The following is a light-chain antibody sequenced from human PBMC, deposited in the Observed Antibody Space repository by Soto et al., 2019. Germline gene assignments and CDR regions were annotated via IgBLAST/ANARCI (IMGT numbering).Light chain of an antibody. CDR1: QRVSSSY. J-gene: IGKJ5*01. V-gene: IGKV3-20*01. CDR3: QLFGGIPFT. Sequence: EIVLTKYTGAVSLSRGEGGTLSWRVTQRVSSSYIAWYQQRPGQTPSLLIYGASTRATGIPDRFSGSGSGTHFTLTISSLEPGDFAVYYCQLFGGIPFTFGEGTKLDIK. CDR2: GAS.